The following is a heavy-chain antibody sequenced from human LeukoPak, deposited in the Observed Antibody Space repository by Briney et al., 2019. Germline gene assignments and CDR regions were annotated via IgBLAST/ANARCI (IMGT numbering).Heavy chain of an antibody. CDR2: IYPGDSDT. CDR1: GYSFTSYW. Sequence: GESLKISCKASGYSFTSYWVGWVRQLPGKGLECMGIIYPGDSDTRYSPSFQGQVTISADKSISTAYLQWSSLKASDTAMYYCARQVVVAGSPYYYMNVWGKGTTVTVSS. V-gene: IGHV5-51*01. CDR3: ARQVVVAGSPYYYMNV. J-gene: IGHJ6*03. D-gene: IGHD2-15*01.